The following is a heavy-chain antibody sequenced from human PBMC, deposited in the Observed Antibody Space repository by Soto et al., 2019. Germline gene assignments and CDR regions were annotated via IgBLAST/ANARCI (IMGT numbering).Heavy chain of an antibody. CDR1: GFSFSNYG. CDR3: TKGAGAQDFAFDK. V-gene: IGHV3-23*01. J-gene: IGHJ3*02. D-gene: IGHD1-26*01. Sequence: EVQLLESGGGLVQPGGSLRLSCATSGFSFSNYGMNWVRQAPGKGLEWVSGITKTGRSTFIADSVRGRFTISRDNLKNIIVFQMKRLRVEDPGLYFCTKGAGAQDFAFDKWGQGTMVTVTS. CDR2: ITKTGRST.